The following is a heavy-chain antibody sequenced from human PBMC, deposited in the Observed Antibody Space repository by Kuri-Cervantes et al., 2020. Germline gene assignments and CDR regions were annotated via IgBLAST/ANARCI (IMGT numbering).Heavy chain of an antibody. CDR1: GFTFNNYW. V-gene: IGHV3-9*01. CDR2: ISWNSGNI. J-gene: IGHJ4*02. Sequence: GGSLRLSCAASGFTFNNYWMHWVRQAPGKGLEWVSGISWNSGNIGYADSVKGRFTISRDNAKNSLYLQMNSLRAEDTALYYCAKDIDSSGWYGSRYYFDYWGQGTRVTVSS. CDR3: AKDIDSSGWYGSRYYFDY. D-gene: IGHD6-19*01.